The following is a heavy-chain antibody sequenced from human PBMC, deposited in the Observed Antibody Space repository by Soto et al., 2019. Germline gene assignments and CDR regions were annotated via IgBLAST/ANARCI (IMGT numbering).Heavy chain of an antibody. CDR3: AKDISYTAMVVTDF. J-gene: IGHJ4*02. V-gene: IGHV3-9*01. CDR1: GFTFDDYA. D-gene: IGHD5-18*01. CDR2: ISWNSGSI. Sequence: EVQLEGSGGGLVQPGRSLRLSCAASGFTFDDYAMHWVRQAPGKGLEWVSGISWNSGSIGYADSLKGRLTTSRDNGKSSMYLRMNSPRDENTALYDYAKDISYTAMVVTDFCGRRTLGTVS.